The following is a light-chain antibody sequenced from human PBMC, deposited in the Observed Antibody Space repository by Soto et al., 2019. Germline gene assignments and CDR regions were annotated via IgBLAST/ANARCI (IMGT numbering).Light chain of an antibody. Sequence: QSVLTQPPSASGTPGQRVTISCSGSSSNIGSEYVVWYQHLPGTAPKLLTHSNDHRPSGVADRFSGSKSGTSASLAISGLQSEDEADYYCAAWDDILNGWVFGGGTQLTVL. CDR3: AAWDDILNGWV. CDR1: SSNIGSEY. CDR2: SND. J-gene: IGLJ3*02. V-gene: IGLV1-44*01.